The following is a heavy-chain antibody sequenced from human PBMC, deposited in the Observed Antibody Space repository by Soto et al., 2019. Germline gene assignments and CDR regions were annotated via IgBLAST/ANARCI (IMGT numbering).Heavy chain of an antibody. CDR2: IIPIFGTA. CDR3: VVVVTANWFDP. CDR1: GGTFSSYA. J-gene: IGHJ5*02. V-gene: IGHV1-69*06. Sequence: SVKVSCKASGGTFSSYAISWVRQAPGQGLEWMGGIIPIFGTANYAQKFQGRVTITADKSTSTAYMELSSLRSEDTAVYHCVVVVTANWFDPWGQGTLVTVSS. D-gene: IGHD2-21*02.